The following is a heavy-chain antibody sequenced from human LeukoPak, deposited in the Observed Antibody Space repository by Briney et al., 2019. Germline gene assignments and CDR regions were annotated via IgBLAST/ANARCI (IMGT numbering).Heavy chain of an antibody. D-gene: IGHD4-17*01. J-gene: IGHJ4*02. CDR3: ARVGSYGDYGGALDY. V-gene: IGHV3-23*01. Sequence: GGSLRLSCAASGFNCSTYAMSWVRQAPGKGLEWVSVMSGSSGSTYYADSVKGRFTIFRDNSKNTLYLQMNSLRAEDTAVYYCARVGSYGDYGGALDYWGQGTLVTVSS. CDR2: MSGSSGST. CDR1: GFNCSTYA.